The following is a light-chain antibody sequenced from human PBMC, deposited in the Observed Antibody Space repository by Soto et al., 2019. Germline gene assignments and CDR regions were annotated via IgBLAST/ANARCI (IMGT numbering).Light chain of an antibody. CDR2: GVN. V-gene: IGLV2-8*01. CDR3: SSYTSTNHVV. Sequence: QSVLTQPPSASGSPGQSVTISCTGTSSDVGFYNSVSWFQHHPGKAPKLIIFGVNRRPSGVPDRFSGSKSDNTASLTISGLQAEDETDYYCSSYTSTNHVVFGGGTKLTVL. CDR1: SSDVGFYNS. J-gene: IGLJ2*01.